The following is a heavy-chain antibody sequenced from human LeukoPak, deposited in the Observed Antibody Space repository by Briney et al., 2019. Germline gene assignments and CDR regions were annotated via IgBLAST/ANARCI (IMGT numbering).Heavy chain of an antibody. CDR2: ISSNSIYI. CDR3: ARPIVVVPLRAFDI. CDR1: GFTFSSYS. V-gene: IGHV3-21*01. Sequence: GGSLRLSCAASGFTFSSYSMNWVRQAPGKGLEWVSSISSNSIYIYYADSVKGRFTISRDNAKNSLYLQMNSLRAEDTAVYYCARPIVVVPLRAFDIWGQGTMVTVSS. J-gene: IGHJ3*02. D-gene: IGHD2-21*01.